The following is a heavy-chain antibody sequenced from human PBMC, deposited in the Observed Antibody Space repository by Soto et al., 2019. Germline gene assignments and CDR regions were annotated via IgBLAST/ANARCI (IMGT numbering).Heavy chain of an antibody. CDR1: GGSISSGGYY. J-gene: IGHJ3*02. D-gene: IGHD5-12*01. CDR3: ARDCPFVSGYDYAFDI. V-gene: IGHV4-31*03. CDR2: IYYSGST. Sequence: PSETLSLTCTVSGGSISSGGYYWSWIRQHPGKGLEWIGYIYYSGSTYYNPSLKSRVTISVDTSKNQFSLKLSSVTAADTAVYYCARDCPFVSGYDYAFDIWGQGTMVTVSS.